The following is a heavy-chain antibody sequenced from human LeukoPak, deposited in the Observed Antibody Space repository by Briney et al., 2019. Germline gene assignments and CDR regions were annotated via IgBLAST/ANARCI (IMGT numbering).Heavy chain of an antibody. CDR1: GGSISSYY. Sequence: SETLSLTCTVSGGSISSYYWSWIRQPPGKGLEWIGYIYTSGSTNYNPSLKSRVTISVDTSKNQFSLKLSSVTAADTAVYYCARSPRGLNWNYETPTYYFDYWGQGTLVTVSS. J-gene: IGHJ4*02. V-gene: IGHV4-4*09. D-gene: IGHD1-7*01. CDR3: ARSPRGLNWNYETPTYYFDY. CDR2: IYTSGST.